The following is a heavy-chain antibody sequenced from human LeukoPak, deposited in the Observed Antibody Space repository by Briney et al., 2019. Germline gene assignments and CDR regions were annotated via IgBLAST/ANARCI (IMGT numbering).Heavy chain of an antibody. J-gene: IGHJ5*02. CDR2: INPNSGGA. D-gene: IGHD6-19*01. CDR1: GYTFTGYY. V-gene: IGHV1-2*02. Sequence: ASVKVSCKASGYTFTGYYIHWVRQAPGQGLEWVGWINPNSGGAKYAQKFQDRVTMTRDTSISTAYMGLSRLRSGDTAVYYCAKGRVVAGSKSLTYHWLDPWGQGTLVTVSS. CDR3: AKGRVVAGSKSLTYHWLDP.